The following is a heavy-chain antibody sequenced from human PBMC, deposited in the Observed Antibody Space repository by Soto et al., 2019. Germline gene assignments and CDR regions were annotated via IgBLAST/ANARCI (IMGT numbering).Heavy chain of an antibody. V-gene: IGHV1-69*13. CDR1: GGTFSSYA. CDR3: ARVSELSAYFNWFDP. D-gene: IGHD3-9*01. CDR2: IIPIFGTA. Sequence: SVEVSCKXSGGTFSSYAISWVRQAPGQGLEWMGGIIPIFGTANYAQKFQGRVTITADESTSTAYMELSSLRSEDTAVYYCARVSELSAYFNWFDPWGQGTLVTVSS. J-gene: IGHJ5*02.